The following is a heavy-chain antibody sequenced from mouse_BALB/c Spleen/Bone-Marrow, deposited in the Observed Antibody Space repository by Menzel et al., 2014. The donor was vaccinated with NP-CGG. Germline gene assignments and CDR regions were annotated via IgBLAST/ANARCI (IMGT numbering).Heavy chain of an antibody. J-gene: IGHJ3*01. CDR1: GFIFSSYG. V-gene: IGHV5-9-2*01. CDR2: ISGGGSYT. D-gene: IGHD2-4*01. Sequence: EVKVVESGGNLVKSGGSLKLSCAASGFIFSSYGMSWVRQTPEKRLEWVATISGGGSYTFYPDSVKGRFTISRDNAKNNLYLQLSSLRSEDTALYYCARHAYYDQTEVSFVYWGQGTLVTVSA. CDR3: ARHAYYDQTEVSFVY.